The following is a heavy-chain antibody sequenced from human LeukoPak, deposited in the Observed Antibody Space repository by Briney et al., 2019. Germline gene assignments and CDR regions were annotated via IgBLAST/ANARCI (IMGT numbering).Heavy chain of an antibody. V-gene: IGHV3-33*06. Sequence: GGSLRLSCAASGFIFSSYVMHWVRQAPGKGLEWVAVIWYDGSNKYYADSVKGRSTISRDNSKNTLYLQMNSLRAEDTAVYYCAKDQSETHWKAFDIWGQGTTVTVSS. CDR3: AKDQSETHWKAFDI. D-gene: IGHD1-1*01. CDR2: IWYDGSNK. J-gene: IGHJ3*02. CDR1: GFIFSSYV.